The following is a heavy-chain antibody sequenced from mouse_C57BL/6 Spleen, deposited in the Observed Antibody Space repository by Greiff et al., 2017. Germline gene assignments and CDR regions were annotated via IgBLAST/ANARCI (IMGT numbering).Heavy chain of an antibody. Sequence: DVQLVESVAELVRPGASVKLSCTASGFNIKNTYMHWVKQRPEQGLEWIGRIDPANGNTKYAPKFQGKATITADTSSNTAYLQLSSLTSEDTAIYYCARSNYVDYYAMDYWGQGTSVTVSS. J-gene: IGHJ4*01. D-gene: IGHD2-5*01. CDR2: IDPANGNT. CDR1: GFNIKNTY. CDR3: ARSNYVDYYAMDY. V-gene: IGHV14-3*01.